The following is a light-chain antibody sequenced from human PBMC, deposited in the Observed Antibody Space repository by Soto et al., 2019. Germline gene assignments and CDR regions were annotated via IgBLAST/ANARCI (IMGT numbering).Light chain of an antibody. J-gene: IGKJ4*01. CDR2: GAS. Sequence: DIVMTQSPATLSVSPGERVTLSCRASQSVGGNVAWYQQRPGQAPRLLISGASTRATAIPARLSGSGSGTEFTRTIGSLPSEDFAVCHCQQYQDWPPLTFGGGTTWEIK. CDR1: QSVGGN. CDR3: QQYQDWPPLT. V-gene: IGKV3-15*01.